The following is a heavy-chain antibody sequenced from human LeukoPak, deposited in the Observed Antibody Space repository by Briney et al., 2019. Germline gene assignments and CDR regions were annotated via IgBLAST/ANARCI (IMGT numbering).Heavy chain of an antibody. D-gene: IGHD4-17*01. CDR1: GFSFSSYY. CDR2: ICSSGST. V-gene: IGHV4-4*07. J-gene: IGHJ6*03. CDR3: ARGARSYGDYRSHSYDCYMDV. Sequence: AESLRLSCTGSGFSFSSYYLSWIRQPAGKGLEWIHRICSSGSTNYNPNLKSRVSMSVDTSKNQFSLKLSSVTAADTAVYYCARGARSYGDYRSHSYDCYMDVWGKGTTVTVSS.